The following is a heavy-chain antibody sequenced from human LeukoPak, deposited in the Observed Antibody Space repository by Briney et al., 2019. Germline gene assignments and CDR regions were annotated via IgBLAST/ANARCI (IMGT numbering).Heavy chain of an antibody. D-gene: IGHD1-26*01. V-gene: IGHV1-18*01. Sequence: GASVKVPCKASGYSFSNYGFSWVRQAPGQGLEWMGWISAYNGNTKSAQKLQGRVSMATDTPTSTAYMELRNLTSDDTAVYYCAKEGAVGASRFDYWGQGTLVTVSS. J-gene: IGHJ4*02. CDR2: ISAYNGNT. CDR1: GYSFSNYG. CDR3: AKEGAVGASRFDY.